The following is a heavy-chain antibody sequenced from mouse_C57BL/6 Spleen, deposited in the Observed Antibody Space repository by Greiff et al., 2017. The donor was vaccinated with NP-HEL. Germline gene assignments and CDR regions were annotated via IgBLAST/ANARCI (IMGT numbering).Heavy chain of an antibody. J-gene: IGHJ3*01. CDR1: GYTFTSYG. Sequence: VQLQQSGAELARPGASVKLSCKASGYTFTSYGISWVKQRTGQGLEWIGEIYPRSGNTSYNEKFKGKATLTADKSSSTAYMELRSLTSEDSAVYFCALDAYWGQGTLVTVSA. CDR2: IYPRSGNT. CDR3: ALDAY. V-gene: IGHV1-81*01.